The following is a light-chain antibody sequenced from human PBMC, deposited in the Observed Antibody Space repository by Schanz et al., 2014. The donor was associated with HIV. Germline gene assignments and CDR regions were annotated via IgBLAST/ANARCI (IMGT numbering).Light chain of an antibody. CDR1: QSIGTW. CDR3: QKYNSAPLT. J-gene: IGKJ4*01. CDR2: KAS. Sequence: DIQMSQSQTALSASVGDKVTITCRASQSIGTWLAWYQQKPGKAPNLLISKASNLESGVPLRFSGSGXXXXFTNTISTLQXXXXXXXYCQKYNSAPLTXXXGXKVEIK. V-gene: IGKV1-5*03.